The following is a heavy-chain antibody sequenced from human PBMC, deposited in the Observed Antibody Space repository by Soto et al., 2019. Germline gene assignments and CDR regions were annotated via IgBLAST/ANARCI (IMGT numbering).Heavy chain of an antibody. J-gene: IGHJ6*02. CDR2: INAGNGDT. Sequence: XSVKVSCKASGYTFTSYSMHWVRQAPGQSLEWVGWINAGNGDTKYSQKFQGRVTITRDTSARTAYMELSSLRSEDTAVYYCARGRRITIFGVGVYYYYGMDVWGQGTTVTVSS. CDR3: ARGRRITIFGVGVYYYYGMDV. D-gene: IGHD3-3*01. CDR1: GYTFTSYS. V-gene: IGHV1-3*01.